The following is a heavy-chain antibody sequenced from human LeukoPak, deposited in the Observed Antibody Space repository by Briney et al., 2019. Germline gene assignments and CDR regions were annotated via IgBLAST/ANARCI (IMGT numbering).Heavy chain of an antibody. CDR1: GFTFGDYA. D-gene: IGHD3-3*01. Sequence: GGSLRLSCTASGFTFGDYAMSWVRQAPGKGLEWVGFIRSKAYGGTTEYAASVKGRFTISRDDSKSIAYLQMNSLKTEDTAVYYCTREGRTIFGVRGDYWGQGTLVTVSS. CDR2: IRSKAYGGTT. V-gene: IGHV3-49*04. CDR3: TREGRTIFGVRGDY. J-gene: IGHJ4*02.